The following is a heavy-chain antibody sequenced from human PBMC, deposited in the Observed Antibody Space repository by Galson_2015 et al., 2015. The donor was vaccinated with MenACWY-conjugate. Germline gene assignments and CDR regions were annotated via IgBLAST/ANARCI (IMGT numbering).Heavy chain of an antibody. D-gene: IGHD4-17*01. CDR1: GYSFTSYW. CDR3: ARQLVSFRGTVTKSGDY. V-gene: IGHV5-51*01. Sequence: QSGAEVKKPGESLRISCKGSGYSFTSYWIGWVRQMPGKGLEWMGIIYPGDSDTRYSPSFQGQVTISADKSISTAYLQWSSLKASDTAMYYCARQLVSFRGTVTKSGDYWGQGTLVTVSS. J-gene: IGHJ4*02. CDR2: IYPGDSDT.